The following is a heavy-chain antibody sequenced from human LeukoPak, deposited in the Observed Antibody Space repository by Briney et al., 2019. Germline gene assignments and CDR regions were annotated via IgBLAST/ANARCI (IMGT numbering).Heavy chain of an antibody. CDR2: ISGSGGST. CDR1: GFTFSSYA. D-gene: IGHD4-11*01. Sequence: PGGSLRLSCAASGFTFSSYATSWVRQAPGKGLEWVSAISGSGGSTYYADSVKGRFTISRDNSKNTLYLQMNSLRAEDTAVYYCVPRPDYPPLLDYWGQGTLVTVSS. J-gene: IGHJ4*02. CDR3: VPRPDYPPLLDY. V-gene: IGHV3-23*01.